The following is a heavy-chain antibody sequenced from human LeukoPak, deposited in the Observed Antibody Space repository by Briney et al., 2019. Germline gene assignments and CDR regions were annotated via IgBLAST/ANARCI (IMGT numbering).Heavy chain of an antibody. J-gene: IGHJ4*02. V-gene: IGHV3-66*01. D-gene: IGHD6-19*01. Sequence: GGSLILSCAASGFTVSSKYMSWVRQAPGKGLEWVSVIYTGETTYYADSVKGRFTISRDNSKNTLYLQMDGLRVEDTAVYYCAKVGAVAAVENWGQGTLVTVSS. CDR2: IYTGETT. CDR1: GFTVSSKY. CDR3: AKVGAVAAVEN.